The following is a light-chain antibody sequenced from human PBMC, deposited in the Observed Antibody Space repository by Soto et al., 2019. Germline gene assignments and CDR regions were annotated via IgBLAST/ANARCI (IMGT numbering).Light chain of an antibody. CDR1: QSVGSN. Sequence: EIVMTQSPATLSVSPGERATLSCRASQSVGSNLAWYQQKPGQAPRLLIYGASTRATDIPARFSGSGSGTGFTLTISSLEPEDFAVYYCQQRSNWPPWTFGQGTKVDIK. V-gene: IGKV3-15*01. CDR2: GAS. J-gene: IGKJ1*01. CDR3: QQRSNWPPWT.